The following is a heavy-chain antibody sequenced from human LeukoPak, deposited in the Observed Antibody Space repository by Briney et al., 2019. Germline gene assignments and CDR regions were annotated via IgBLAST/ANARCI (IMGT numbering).Heavy chain of an antibody. D-gene: IGHD2-2*01. CDR2: ISWNSGSI. CDR1: GFTFDDYA. Sequence: GGSLRLSCAASGFTFDDYAMHWVRQAPGKGLEWVSGISWNSGSIGYADSVKGRFTISRDNAKNSLYLQMNSLRAEDTALYYCAKFPGCSSTSCPPGDAFDIWGQGAMVTVSS. J-gene: IGHJ3*02. V-gene: IGHV3-9*01. CDR3: AKFPGCSSTSCPPGDAFDI.